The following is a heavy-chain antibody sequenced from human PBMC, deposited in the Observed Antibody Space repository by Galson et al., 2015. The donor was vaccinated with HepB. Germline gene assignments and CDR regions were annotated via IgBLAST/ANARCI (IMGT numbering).Heavy chain of an antibody. CDR3: ARAMGRGVITPDH. CDR1: GFSLSSFS. CDR2: ISYDGSNT. D-gene: IGHD3-10*01. Sequence: SLKLSCAASGFSLSSFSMHWVRQAPGKGLEWVAGISYDGSNTYYADSLKGRFTISRDNSKNTMYLQMNSLRAEDTAVYYCARAMGRGVITPDHWGQGTLVTVSS. J-gene: IGHJ4*02. V-gene: IGHV3-30*04.